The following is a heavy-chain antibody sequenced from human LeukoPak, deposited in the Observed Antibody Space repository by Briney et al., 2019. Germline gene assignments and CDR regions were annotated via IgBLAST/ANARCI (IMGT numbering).Heavy chain of an antibody. CDR1: GFTFSSYS. CDR3: ARGTPITMIVVADRDY. D-gene: IGHD3-22*01. J-gene: IGHJ4*02. V-gene: IGHV3-21*01. CDR2: ISSSSSYI. Sequence: GGSLRLSCAASGFTFSSYSMNWVRQAPGKGLEWVSSISSSSSYIYYADSVKGRFTISRDNAKNSLYLQMNSLRAEDTAVYYCARGTPITMIVVADRDYWGQGTLVTVSS.